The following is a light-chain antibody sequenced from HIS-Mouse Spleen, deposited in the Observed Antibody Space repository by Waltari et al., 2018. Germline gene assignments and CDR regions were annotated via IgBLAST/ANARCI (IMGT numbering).Light chain of an antibody. CDR1: SSDVGGYNL. CDR3: CSYAGSSTWV. CDR2: EGS. J-gene: IGLJ3*02. V-gene: IGLV2-23*01. Sequence: QSALTQPASVSGSPGQSITISCTGTSSDVGGYNLVSWYQQHPGKAPKHLIYEGSKRPAGVSNRFSGSKAGHTASLTISGLQAEDEADYYCCSYAGSSTWVFGGGTKLTVL.